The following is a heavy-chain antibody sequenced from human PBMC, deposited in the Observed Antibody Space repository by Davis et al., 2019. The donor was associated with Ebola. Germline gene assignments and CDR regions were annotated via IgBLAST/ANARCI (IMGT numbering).Heavy chain of an antibody. J-gene: IGHJ6*02. V-gene: IGHV3-48*02. CDR2: ISSSSSTI. D-gene: IGHD3-3*01. CDR1: GFTFSSYA. CDR3: ARVGGDLRGMDV. Sequence: PGGSLRLSCAASGFTFSSYAMSWIRQAPGKGLEWVSYISSSSSTIYYADSVKGRFTISRDNAKNSLYLQMNSLRDEDTAVYYCARVGGDLRGMDVWGQGTTVTVSS.